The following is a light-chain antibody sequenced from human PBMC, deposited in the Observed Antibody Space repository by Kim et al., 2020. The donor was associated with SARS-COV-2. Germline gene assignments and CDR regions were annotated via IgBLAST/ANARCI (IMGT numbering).Light chain of an antibody. CDR2: LNSDGSH. Sequence: AWVKLTCTLSSGHSSYAIAWHQQQPEKGPRYLMKLNSDGSHSKGDGIPDRFSGSSSGAERYLTISSLQSEDEADYYCQTWGTGIWVFGGGTQLTVL. CDR1: SGHSSYA. J-gene: IGLJ3*02. V-gene: IGLV4-69*01. CDR3: QTWGTGIWV.